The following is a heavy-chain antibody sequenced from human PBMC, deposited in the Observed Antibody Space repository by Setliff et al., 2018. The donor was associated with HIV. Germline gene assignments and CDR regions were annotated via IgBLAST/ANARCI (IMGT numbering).Heavy chain of an antibody. D-gene: IGHD5-18*01. J-gene: IGHJ4*02. CDR2: IFRTSDYM. V-gene: IGHV3-21*01. Sequence: PGGSLRLSCVASGFAFNTYDMNWVRQAPGKGLEWVSFIFRTSDYMDYRDSVKGRFTISRDDAKNSLYLQMNSLRAEDTAVYYCARDGYSYGFFDYWGQGTLVTVS. CDR1: GFAFNTYD. CDR3: ARDGYSYGFFDY.